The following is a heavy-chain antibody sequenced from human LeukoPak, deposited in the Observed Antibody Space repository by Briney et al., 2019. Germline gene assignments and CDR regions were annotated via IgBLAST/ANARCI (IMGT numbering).Heavy chain of an antibody. Sequence: GGSLRLSCAASGSTFSSYAMHWVRQAPGKGLEWVAVISYDGSNKYYADSVKGRFTISRDNSKNTLYLQMNSLRAEDTAVYYCARDMDVWGQGTTVTVSS. CDR1: GSTFSSYA. CDR2: ISYDGSNK. J-gene: IGHJ6*02. CDR3: ARDMDV. V-gene: IGHV3-30*04.